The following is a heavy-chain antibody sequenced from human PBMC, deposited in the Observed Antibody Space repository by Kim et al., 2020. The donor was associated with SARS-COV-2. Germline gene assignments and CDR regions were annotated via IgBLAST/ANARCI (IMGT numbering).Heavy chain of an antibody. V-gene: IGHV4-59*08. CDR2: IYYSGST. Sequence: SETLSLTCTVSGGSISSYYWSWIRQPPGKGLEWIGYIYYSGSTNYNPSLKSRVTISVDTSKNQFSLKLSSVTAADTAVYYCARLHSSGYYYYYYGMDVWG. CDR3: ARLHSSGYYYYYYGMDV. CDR1: GGSISSYY. D-gene: IGHD3-22*01. J-gene: IGHJ6*01.